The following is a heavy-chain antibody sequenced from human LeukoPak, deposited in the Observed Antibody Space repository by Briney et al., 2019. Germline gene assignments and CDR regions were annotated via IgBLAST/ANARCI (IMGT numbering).Heavy chain of an antibody. CDR2: IWYDGSNK. V-gene: IGHV3-33*06. CDR1: GFTFSSYG. CDR3: ANTNRVSSGWSGDFDY. J-gene: IGHJ4*02. Sequence: TGGSLRLSCAASGFTFSSYGMHWVRQAPGKGLEWVAVIWYDGSNKYYADSVKGRFTISRDNSKNTLYLQMNSLRAEDTAVYYCANTNRVSSGWSGDFDYWGQGTLVTVSS. D-gene: IGHD6-19*01.